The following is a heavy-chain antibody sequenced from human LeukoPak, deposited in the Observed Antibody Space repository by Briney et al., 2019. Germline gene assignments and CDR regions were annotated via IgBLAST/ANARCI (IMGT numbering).Heavy chain of an antibody. CDR1: GFTFSSYE. CDR3: ATSGYSSTWYFDY. V-gene: IGHV3-30*03. Sequence: GGSLRLSCAASGFTFSSYEMNWVRQAPGKGLEWVAVISYDGSNKYYADSVKGRFTISRDNSKNTLFLQMNSLRAEDTAVYYCATSGYSSTWYFDYWGQGTLVSVSS. D-gene: IGHD6-13*01. J-gene: IGHJ4*02. CDR2: ISYDGSNK.